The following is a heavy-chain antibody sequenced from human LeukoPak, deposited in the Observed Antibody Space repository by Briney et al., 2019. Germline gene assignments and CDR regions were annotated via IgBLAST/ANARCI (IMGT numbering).Heavy chain of an antibody. V-gene: IGHV5-51*06. CDR2: IHPDDSET. CDR3: AILIAAAESLDF. J-gene: IGHJ4*02. Sequence: GESLKISCKGSGYSYVSYWIAWVRQMPGKGLEPMEIIHPDDSETRYSPSFQGQVTISVDKSIKTAYLQWSSLKASDSAIYYCAILIAAAESLDFWGQGTLLTVSS. D-gene: IGHD6-25*01. CDR1: GYSYVSYW.